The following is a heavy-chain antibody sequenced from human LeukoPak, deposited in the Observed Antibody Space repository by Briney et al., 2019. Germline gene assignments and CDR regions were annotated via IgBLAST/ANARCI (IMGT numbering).Heavy chain of an antibody. CDR3: ARGGATMVAYYYYYYMDV. Sequence: SETLSLTCTVSGGSISSSSYYWGWIRQPPGKGLEWIGSIYYSGSTYYNPSLKSRVTISVDTSKNQFSLKLSSVTAADTAVYYCARGGATMVAYYYYYYMDVWGKGTTVTVSS. CDR2: IYYSGST. V-gene: IGHV4-39*07. CDR1: GGSISSSSYY. D-gene: IGHD3-10*01. J-gene: IGHJ6*03.